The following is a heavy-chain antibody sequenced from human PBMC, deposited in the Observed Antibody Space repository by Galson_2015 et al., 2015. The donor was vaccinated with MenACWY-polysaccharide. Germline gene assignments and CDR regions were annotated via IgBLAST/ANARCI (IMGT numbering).Heavy chain of an antibody. CDR2: IYSGGNT. Sequence: SLRLSCAASGFAVSETYMNWVRQAPGQGLEWVSVIYSGGNTFYGPSAEGRFTISRDISQNTVHLEMNRLRADDTAVYYCARDLTRIYSGSSDPSWGQGTLVTVSS. D-gene: IGHD1-26*01. V-gene: IGHV3-53*01. CDR1: GFAVSETY. J-gene: IGHJ5*02. CDR3: ARDLTRIYSGSSDPS.